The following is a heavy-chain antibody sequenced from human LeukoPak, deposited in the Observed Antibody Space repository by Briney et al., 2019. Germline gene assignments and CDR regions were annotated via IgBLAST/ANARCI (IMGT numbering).Heavy chain of an antibody. Sequence: SETLSLTCTVSRGSISSSSYYWGWIRQPPGKGLEWIGSIYYSGSTYYNPSLKSRVTISVDTSKNQFSLKLSSVTAADTAVYYCASLEAMAEDAFDIWGQGTMVTVSS. CDR2: IYYSGST. D-gene: IGHD5-24*01. CDR1: RGSISSSSYY. V-gene: IGHV4-39*01. J-gene: IGHJ3*02. CDR3: ASLEAMAEDAFDI.